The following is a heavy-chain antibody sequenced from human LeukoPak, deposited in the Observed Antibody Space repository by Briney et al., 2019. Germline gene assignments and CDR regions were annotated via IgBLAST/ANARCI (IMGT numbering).Heavy chain of an antibody. J-gene: IGHJ5*02. CDR3: ARGTMYSSSSASNRFDP. V-gene: IGHV1-2*02. Sequence: ASVKVSCKAPGYTFTGYYMHWVRQAPGQGLEWMGWINPNSGGTNYAQKFQGRVTMTRDTSISTAYMELSRLRSDDTAVYYCARGTMYSSSSASNRFDPWGQGTLVTVSS. CDR1: GYTFTGYY. CDR2: INPNSGGT. D-gene: IGHD6-13*01.